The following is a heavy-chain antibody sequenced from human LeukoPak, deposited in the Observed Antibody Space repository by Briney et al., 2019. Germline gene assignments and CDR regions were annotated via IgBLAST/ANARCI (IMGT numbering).Heavy chain of an antibody. D-gene: IGHD6-6*01. CDR1: GGTFSSYT. Sequence: SVKVSCKASGGTFSSYTISWVRQAPGQGLEWMGGIIPIFGTTNYAQKFQGRVTITADESTSTAYMELSSLRSEDTAVYYCARDLLYSSSSGILDAFDIWGQGTMVTVSS. V-gene: IGHV1-69*13. CDR2: IIPIFGTT. CDR3: ARDLLYSSSSGILDAFDI. J-gene: IGHJ3*02.